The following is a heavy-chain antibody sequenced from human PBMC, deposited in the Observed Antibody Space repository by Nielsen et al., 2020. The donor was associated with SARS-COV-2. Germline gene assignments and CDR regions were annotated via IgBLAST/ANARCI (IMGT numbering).Heavy chain of an antibody. D-gene: IGHD6-19*01. CDR3: ARDPVSSGWPYFYYYGMDV. V-gene: IGHV3-48*03. Sequence: WLRQPPGKGLEWVSYISSSGSTIYCADSVKGRFTISRDNAKNSLYLQMNSLRAEDTAVYYCARDPVSSGWPYFYYYGMDVWGQGTTVTVSS. J-gene: IGHJ6*02. CDR2: ISSSGSTI.